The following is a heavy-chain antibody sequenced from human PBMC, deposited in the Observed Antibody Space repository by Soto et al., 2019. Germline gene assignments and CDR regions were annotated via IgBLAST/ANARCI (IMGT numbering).Heavy chain of an antibody. J-gene: IGHJ6*03. V-gene: IGHV4-59*01. CDR3: ARGGRSAYYYYMGV. Sequence: QVQLQESGPGLVKPSETLSLTCTVSGGSISTYYWSWVRQPPGKGLEWIGYVYYSGSTNYNPSLKSRVTIAVDTSKNQFSLKLTSVTAADTAMYYCARGGRSAYYYYMGVWGKGTTGTVSS. CDR2: VYYSGST. CDR1: GGSISTYY.